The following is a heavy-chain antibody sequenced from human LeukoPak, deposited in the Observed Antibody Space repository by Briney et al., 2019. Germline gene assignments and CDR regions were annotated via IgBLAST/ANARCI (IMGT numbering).Heavy chain of an antibody. Sequence: PGGSLRLSCAASGLTFSSYGMHWVRQAPGKGLEWVAFIRYDGSYKYYADSVKGRFTISRDNSKNTLYLQMNSLRAVDTAVYYCAKSSSGGFWEFDYWGQGSLVTVSS. CDR3: AKSSSGGFWEFDY. V-gene: IGHV3-30*02. CDR2: IRYDGSYK. J-gene: IGHJ4*02. D-gene: IGHD6-19*01. CDR1: GLTFSSYG.